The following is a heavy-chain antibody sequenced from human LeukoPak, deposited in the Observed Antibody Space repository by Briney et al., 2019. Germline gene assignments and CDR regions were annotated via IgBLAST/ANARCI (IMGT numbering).Heavy chain of an antibody. Sequence: GGSLRLSCAASGFTFSSHTMNWVRQAPGKGLEWVSSITSRGSDIYYADSVKGRFTISRDNAKNSLYLQMNSLRAEDTAIYYCARRGEASSQVAWFDPWGQGTLVTVSS. CDR1: GFTFSSHT. CDR3: ARRGEASSQVAWFDP. J-gene: IGHJ5*02. D-gene: IGHD6-13*01. CDR2: ITSRGSDI. V-gene: IGHV3-21*06.